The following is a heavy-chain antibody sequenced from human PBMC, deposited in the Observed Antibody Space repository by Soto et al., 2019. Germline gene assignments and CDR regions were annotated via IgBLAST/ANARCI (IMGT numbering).Heavy chain of an antibody. CDR1: GFTFANYA. V-gene: IGHV3-30-3*01. CDR3: ERARTPMGIGPFDY. Sequence: PGGSLRLSCAASGFTFANYAMHLVRQAPGKGLEWVAVISYDGANKYYADCMKGRFSLSRDNSRNTLYLQMDSLKTEDTAMYYCERARTPMGIGPFDYWGQGTLVTVSS. D-gene: IGHD5-18*01. J-gene: IGHJ4*02. CDR2: ISYDGANK.